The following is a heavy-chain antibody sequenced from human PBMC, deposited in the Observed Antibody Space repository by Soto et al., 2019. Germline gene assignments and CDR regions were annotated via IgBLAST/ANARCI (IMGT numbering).Heavy chain of an antibody. J-gene: IGHJ4*02. CDR2: IVFGSGNT. Sequence: ASVKVSCKASGLTFRNLAVQWVRQARGQRPEWIGWIVFGSGNTNYSQKLQERVTLTRDTSTNTVYMELRRLGIEDTAVYYCAAESMQVATSAGDYWGQGTRVTVSS. D-gene: IGHD2-15*01. V-gene: IGHV1-58*01. CDR1: GLTFRNLA. CDR3: AAESMQVATSAGDY.